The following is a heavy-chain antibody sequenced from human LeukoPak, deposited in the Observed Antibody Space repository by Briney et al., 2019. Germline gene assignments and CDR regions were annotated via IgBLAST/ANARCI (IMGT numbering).Heavy chain of an antibody. D-gene: IGHD3-22*01. CDR3: ARDWGGYYYDSSGPLEGYFDY. J-gene: IGHJ4*02. V-gene: IGHV3-15*01. Sequence: EAGGSLRLSCAASGFAFSIAWMSWVRQAPGKGLEWVGRIKSKTDGGTTDYAAPVKGRFTISRDDSKHTLYLQMNSLRAEDTAVYYCARDWGGYYYDSSGPLEGYFDYWGQGTLVTVSS. CDR1: GFAFSIAW. CDR2: IKSKTDGGTT.